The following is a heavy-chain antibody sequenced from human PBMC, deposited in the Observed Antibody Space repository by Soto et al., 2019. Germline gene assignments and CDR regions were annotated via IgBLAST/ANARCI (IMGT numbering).Heavy chain of an antibody. D-gene: IGHD3-10*01. V-gene: IGHV4-59*01. CDR3: ARGGDNSPWYYSL. J-gene: IGHJ4*02. CDR1: GGSINNNY. CDR2: IFSNGRT. Sequence: SETLSLTCTVSGGSINNNYWSWIRQPPGRGLEWIGYIFSNGRTNYNPSLESRVTISVDTSKNQLSLKMRSVTAADTAVYYCARGGDNSPWYYSLWGQGTLVTVSS.